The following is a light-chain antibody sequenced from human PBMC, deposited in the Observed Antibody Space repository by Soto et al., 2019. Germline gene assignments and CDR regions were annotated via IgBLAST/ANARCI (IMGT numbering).Light chain of an antibody. CDR2: AAS. V-gene: IGKV1-39*01. Sequence: DIPMTQSPSSLPASVGDRVTITCRASQTIRTFLNWYQQKPGSAPRALIYAASYLHSGVPSRFSGSGSGTNFTLTINSLQPEDFATYYCQQSYTDWTFGQGTKVEIK. CDR3: QQSYTDWT. J-gene: IGKJ1*01. CDR1: QTIRTF.